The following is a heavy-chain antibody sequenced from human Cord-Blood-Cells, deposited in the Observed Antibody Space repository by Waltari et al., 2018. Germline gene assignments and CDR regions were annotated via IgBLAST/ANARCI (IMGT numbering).Heavy chain of an antibody. D-gene: IGHD3-10*01. CDR3: ARDRGVGGYGMDV. CDR2: IWYDGSNK. CDR1: GLTFSSYG. V-gene: IGHV3-33*01. Sequence: QVQLVESGGGVVQPGRSLRLSCAASGLTFSSYGMHWVRQAPGKGLEVVAVIWYDGSNKYYADSVKGRFTISRDNSKNTLYLQMNSLRAEDTAVYYCARDRGVGGYGMDVWGQGTTVTVSS. J-gene: IGHJ6*02.